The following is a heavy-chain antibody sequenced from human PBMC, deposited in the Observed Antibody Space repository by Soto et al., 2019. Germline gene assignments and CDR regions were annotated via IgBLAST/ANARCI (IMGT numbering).Heavy chain of an antibody. CDR2: IYYSGST. J-gene: IGHJ4*02. Sequence: QLQLQESGPGLVKPSETLSLTCTVSGGSISSSSYYWGWIRQPPGKGLEWIGSIYYSGSTYYNPSLKSRVTISVDTSKNQFSLKLSSVTAADTAVYYCARLQIVATITDYWGQGTLVTVSS. V-gene: IGHV4-39*01. D-gene: IGHD5-12*01. CDR1: GGSISSSSYY. CDR3: ARLQIVATITDY.